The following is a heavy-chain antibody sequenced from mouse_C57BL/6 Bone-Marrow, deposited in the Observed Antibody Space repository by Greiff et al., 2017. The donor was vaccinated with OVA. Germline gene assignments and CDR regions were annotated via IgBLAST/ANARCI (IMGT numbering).Heavy chain of an antibody. J-gene: IGHJ2*01. Sequence: VQLQQSGAELVKPGASVKMSCKASGYTFTSYWITWVKQRPGQGLEWIGDIYPGSGSTNYNEKFKSKATLTVDTSSSTAYMQLSSLTSEDSAVYYCAREVGYYGNYFDYWGQGTTLTVSS. CDR3: AREVGYYGNYFDY. D-gene: IGHD2-1*01. CDR1: GYTFTSYW. V-gene: IGHV1-55*01. CDR2: IYPGSGST.